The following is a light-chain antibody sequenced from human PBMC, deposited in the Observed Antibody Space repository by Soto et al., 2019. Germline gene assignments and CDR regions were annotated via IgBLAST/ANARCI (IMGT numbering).Light chain of an antibody. V-gene: IGKV3-11*01. CDR3: QQRSNWPLVT. Sequence: EIVLTQSPATLSLSPGERATLSCRASQSVSSYLAWYHQKPGQPPRLLIYDASNRATGIPARFSGSGSGTDFTLTISSLETEDFAVYYCQQRSNWPLVTFGPGTRVDV. CDR1: QSVSSY. J-gene: IGKJ3*01. CDR2: DAS.